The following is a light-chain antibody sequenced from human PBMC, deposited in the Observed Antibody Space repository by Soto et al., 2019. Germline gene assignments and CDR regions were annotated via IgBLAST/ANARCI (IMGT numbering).Light chain of an antibody. Sequence: DIQMTQSPSSLSASVGDRVTITCRASQNIINYLNWYQQKPGEAPKLLIYAASSLRSGVPSRFSGSGSGTDFTLTISCLQSEDFATYYCQQYYSYPWTFGQGTKVDIK. CDR3: QQYYSYPWT. CDR2: AAS. V-gene: IGKV1-39*01. J-gene: IGKJ1*01. CDR1: QNIINY.